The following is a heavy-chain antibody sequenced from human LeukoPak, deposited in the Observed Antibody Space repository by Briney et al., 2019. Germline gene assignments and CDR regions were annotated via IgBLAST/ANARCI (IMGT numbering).Heavy chain of an antibody. Sequence: GGSLRLSCAASGFTFDDYTMHWVRRAPGKGLEWVSLISWDGGSTYYADSVKGRFTISRDNSKNSLYLQTNSLRTEDTALYYCAKGGSGSGSYPPYYYYMDVWGKGTTVTISS. J-gene: IGHJ6*03. CDR3: AKGGSGSGSYPPYYYYMDV. V-gene: IGHV3-43*01. CDR2: ISWDGGST. CDR1: GFTFDDYT. D-gene: IGHD3-10*01.